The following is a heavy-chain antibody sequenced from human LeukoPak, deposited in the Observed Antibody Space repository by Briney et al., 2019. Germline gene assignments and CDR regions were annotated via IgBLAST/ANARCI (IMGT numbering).Heavy chain of an antibody. J-gene: IGHJ6*03. V-gene: IGHV3-30*02. D-gene: IGHD2-15*01. CDR2: IRYDGSNK. CDR3: AKAGTDCSGGSCYYYYMDV. Sequence: GGSLRLSCAASGFTFDDYGMHWVRQAPGKGLEWVAFIRYDGSNKYYADSVKGRFTISRDNSKNTLYLQMNSLRAEDTAVYYCAKAGTDCSGGSCYYYYMDVWGKGTTVTISS. CDR1: GFTFDDYG.